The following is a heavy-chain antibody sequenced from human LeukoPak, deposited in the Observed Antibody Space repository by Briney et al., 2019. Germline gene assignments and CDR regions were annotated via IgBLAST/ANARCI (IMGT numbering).Heavy chain of an antibody. V-gene: IGHV3-30*03. CDR1: GFTFSNYG. J-gene: IGHJ4*02. D-gene: IGHD1-26*01. Sequence: GGSLRLSCAASGFTFSNYGMHWVRQAPGKGLEWVAVISYDGSHKYYADSVKGRFTISRDNSKNTLYLQMNSLRAEDTAVYYCARVATGTYSDLDYWGQGTLVTVSS. CDR3: ARVATGTYSDLDY. CDR2: ISYDGSHK.